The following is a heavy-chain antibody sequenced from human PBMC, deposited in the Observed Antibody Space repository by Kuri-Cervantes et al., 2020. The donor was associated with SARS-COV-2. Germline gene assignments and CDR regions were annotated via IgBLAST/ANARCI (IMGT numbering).Heavy chain of an antibody. J-gene: IGHJ4*02. D-gene: IGHD2-8*01. V-gene: IGHV4-39*07. CDR1: GGSISSSSYY. Sequence: ESLKISCTVSGGSISSSSYYWGWIRQPPGKGLEWIGSIYYSGSTYYNPSLKSRVTISVDTSKNQFSLKLSSVTAADTAVYYCASRLGGMRSYYFDYWGQGTLVTDSS. CDR2: IYYSGST. CDR3: ASRLGGMRSYYFDY.